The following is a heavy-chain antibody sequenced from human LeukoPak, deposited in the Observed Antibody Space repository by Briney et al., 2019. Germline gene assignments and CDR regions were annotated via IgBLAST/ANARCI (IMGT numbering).Heavy chain of an antibody. V-gene: IGHV3-21*01. CDR3: ARDHPLERFSDY. Sequence: PGGSLRLSCAASGFTFSSYSMNWVRQAPGKGLEWVSSISSSSSYIYYADSVKGRFTISRDNAKNSLYLQMNSLRAEDTAVYYCARDHPLERFSDYWGQGTLVTVSS. CDR2: ISSSSSYI. J-gene: IGHJ4*02. CDR1: GFTFSSYS. D-gene: IGHD1-1*01.